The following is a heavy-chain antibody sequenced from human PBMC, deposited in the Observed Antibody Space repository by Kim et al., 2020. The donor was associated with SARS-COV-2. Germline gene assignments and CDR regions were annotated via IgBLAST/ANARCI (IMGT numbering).Heavy chain of an antibody. V-gene: IGHV1-69*13. Sequence: SVKVSCKASGGTFSSYAISWVRQAPGQGLEWMGGIIPIFGTANYAQKFKGRVTITAVESTSTAYIELSSLRSEDTAVYYRAWYRRIDCYYYGMDVCGQGTTVTVSS. J-gene: IGHJ6*02. CDR1: GGTFSSYA. D-gene: IGHD1-26*01. CDR2: IIPIFGTA. CDR3: AWYRRIDCYYYGMDV.